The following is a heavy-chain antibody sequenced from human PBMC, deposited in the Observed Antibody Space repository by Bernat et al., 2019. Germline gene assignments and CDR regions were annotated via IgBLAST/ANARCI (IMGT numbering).Heavy chain of an antibody. CDR1: GFTFSTYA. CDR3: AKAQTIGSARWSDY. CDR2: VSGSGGST. V-gene: IGHV3-23*04. J-gene: IGHJ4*02. D-gene: IGHD2-2*01. Sequence: EVQLVESGGGLIQPGGSLRLSCAASGFTFSTYAMSWVRQAPGKGLEWVSTVSGSGGSTCYADAVKGRLPISRDKSKNTLYLEMNNLRAEDTAVYYCAKAQTIGSARWSDYWGQGTLVTVSS.